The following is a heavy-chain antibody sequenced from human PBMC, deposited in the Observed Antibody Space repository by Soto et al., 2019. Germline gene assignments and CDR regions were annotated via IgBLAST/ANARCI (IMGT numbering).Heavy chain of an antibody. CDR1: GGSISSNSYY. CDR3: ARVNTVDNLDY. D-gene: IGHD4-17*01. Sequence: SETLSLTCSVSGGSISSNSYYWGWIRQPPGKGLEWIGSIYYSGSTYYSPSLKSRVTISIDTSKNQFSLKLTSVTAADTAVYSCARVNTVDNLDYCGQGTLVTVSS. V-gene: IGHV4-39*01. CDR2: IYYSGST. J-gene: IGHJ4*02.